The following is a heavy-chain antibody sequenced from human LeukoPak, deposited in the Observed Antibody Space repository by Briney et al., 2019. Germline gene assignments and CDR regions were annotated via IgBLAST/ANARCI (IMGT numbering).Heavy chain of an antibody. CDR3: APLDFWVPST. Sequence: ASVKVSCKVSGYTLNELFIHRVRQAAGKGLEWMGGFDPEYGETVYAQKFQGRVTMAEDTSTDTAYMELSSLRSEDTAVYYCAPLDFWVPSTWGQGTLVTVSS. J-gene: IGHJ5*02. CDR1: GYTLNELF. D-gene: IGHD3-3*01. V-gene: IGHV1-24*01. CDR2: FDPEYGET.